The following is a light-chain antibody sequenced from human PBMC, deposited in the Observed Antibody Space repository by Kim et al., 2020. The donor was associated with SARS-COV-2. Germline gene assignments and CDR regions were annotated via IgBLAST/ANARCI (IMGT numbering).Light chain of an antibody. CDR3: GTWDSSLNGLV. CDR1: SYNIGQNY. CDR2: DNN. Sequence: GQKVTISCTGSSYNIGQNYVSWYHQFPGTAPQLLMYDNNKRHSGSPDRFSGSKSGTAATLGITGRQTGDEADYYCGTWDSSLNGLVFGGGTQLTVL. J-gene: IGLJ2*01. V-gene: IGLV1-51*01.